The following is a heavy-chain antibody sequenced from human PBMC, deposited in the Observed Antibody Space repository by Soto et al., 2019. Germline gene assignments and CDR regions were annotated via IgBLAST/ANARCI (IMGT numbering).Heavy chain of an antibody. D-gene: IGHD3-22*01. CDR3: ARDFGRYYYDGSGEEH. Sequence: EVQLVESGGGLVKPAGSLRLSCVASGFAFSDYSMNWVRQAPGKGLEWVSYISSSSRTIYYADSVKGRFTISRDNARNSVFLQMNSLRADATAVYYCARDFGRYYYDGSGEEHWGQGALVTVS. V-gene: IGHV3-21*03. CDR2: ISSSSRTI. J-gene: IGHJ1*01. CDR1: GFAFSDYS.